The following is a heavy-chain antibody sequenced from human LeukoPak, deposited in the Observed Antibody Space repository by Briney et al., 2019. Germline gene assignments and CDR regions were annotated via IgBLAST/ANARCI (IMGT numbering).Heavy chain of an antibody. CDR1: GGYMRSYY. J-gene: IGHJ4*02. V-gene: IGHV4-59*01. CDR2: IYYSGST. D-gene: IGHD5-18*01. Sequence: SEPLSLTCTVSGGYMRSYYWRGLPHPRGRGLVWIGYIYYSGSTNYNPSLKSRVTISVDTSKNQFSLKLSSVTAADTAVYYCATIKRGNIFGYFDFWGQGIPVTVSS. CDR3: ATIKRGNIFGYFDF.